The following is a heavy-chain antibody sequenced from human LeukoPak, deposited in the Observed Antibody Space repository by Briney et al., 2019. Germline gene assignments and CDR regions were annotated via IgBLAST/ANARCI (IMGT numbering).Heavy chain of an antibody. V-gene: IGHV1-69*05. Sequence: GASLKVSCKASGGTFISYAISWVGQPPGQGLEGMGGIIPMFGTANYAQKFQGRVTITTDESTSTAYMELSSLRSEYTAGYYCARADIRAIASSGWYGFDYWGQGTLVTVSS. CDR3: ARADIRAIASSGWYGFDY. D-gene: IGHD6-19*01. CDR2: IIPMFGTA. CDR1: GGTFISYA. J-gene: IGHJ4*02.